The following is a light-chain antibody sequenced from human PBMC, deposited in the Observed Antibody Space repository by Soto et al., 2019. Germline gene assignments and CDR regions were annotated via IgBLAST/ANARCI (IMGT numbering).Light chain of an antibody. J-gene: IGKJ2*01. CDR1: QSVSSN. CDR3: QQYNNWPPKQYT. V-gene: IGKV3-15*01. CDR2: GAS. Sequence: IVMTQSPATLAVSPGERATLSCRASQSVSSNLAWYQHKPGQAPRLLIYGASTRATGIPARFSASGSGTEFSLTISSLQSEDFAVYYCQQYNNWPPKQYTFGQGTKLEIK.